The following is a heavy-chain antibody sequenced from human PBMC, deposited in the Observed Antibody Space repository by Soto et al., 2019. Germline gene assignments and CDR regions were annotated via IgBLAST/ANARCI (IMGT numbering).Heavy chain of an antibody. J-gene: IGHJ5*02. CDR2: IKQDGTEK. CDR3: ASLRGGLAYLSRFDP. V-gene: IGHV3-7*01. Sequence: EVQLVESGGGLVQPGGSLRLSCAASEFTFSTYWMTWVRQAPGKGLEWVANIKQDGTEKYYVDSVKGRFTISRDNAKNSLYLQMNSLRAEDTAVYYCASLRGGLAYLSRFDPWGQGTLVTVSS. D-gene: IGHD3-16*01. CDR1: EFTFSTYW.